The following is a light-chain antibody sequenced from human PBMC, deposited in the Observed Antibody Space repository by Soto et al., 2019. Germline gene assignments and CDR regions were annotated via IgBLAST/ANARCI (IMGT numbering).Light chain of an antibody. CDR1: QGIRSW. V-gene: IGKV1-12*01. Sequence: DIQMTQSPSSVSASVGDRVTITCRASQGIRSWLAWYQQKPGKAPKLLIYAASSLQSGVPSRFSGSGSGTDFTLTISSLQPEDFATYDCQHANSFPITFGQGTRLEIK. CDR3: QHANSFPIT. CDR2: AAS. J-gene: IGKJ5*01.